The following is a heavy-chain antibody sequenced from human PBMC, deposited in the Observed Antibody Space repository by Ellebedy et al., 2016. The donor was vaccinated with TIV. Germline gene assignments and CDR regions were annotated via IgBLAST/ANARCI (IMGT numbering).Heavy chain of an antibody. Sequence: GESLKISCVGSGFIFSSNSMNWVRQAPGRGLEWVSYITSNSSTIYYADSVKGRFTISRDNAQNSVYLQMNSLRDEDTAVYYCARVGYGLYSMDVWGQGTTVTVSS. J-gene: IGHJ6*02. V-gene: IGHV3-48*02. CDR1: GFIFSSNS. CDR3: ARVGYGLYSMDV. D-gene: IGHD1-1*01. CDR2: ITSNSSTI.